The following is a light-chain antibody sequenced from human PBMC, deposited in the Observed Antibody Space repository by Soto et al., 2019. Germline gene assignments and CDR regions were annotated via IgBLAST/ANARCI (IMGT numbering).Light chain of an antibody. Sequence: EIGMTQSPATLSVSPGGRATLSCRASQSINTNLAWYQQKPGQAPRLLLYGASTRATCIPASFSGSGSGTEFTLTISSLQSEDFAVYYCQQYNNWPRTFGQGTKVEIK. V-gene: IGKV3-15*01. J-gene: IGKJ1*01. CDR3: QQYNNWPRT. CDR2: GAS. CDR1: QSINTN.